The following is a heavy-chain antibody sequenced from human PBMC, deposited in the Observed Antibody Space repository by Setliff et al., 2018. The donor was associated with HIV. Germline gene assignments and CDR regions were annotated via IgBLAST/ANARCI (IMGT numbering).Heavy chain of an antibody. CDR1: GGSISSSTYY. D-gene: IGHD5-18*01. CDR2: IYQSGST. J-gene: IGHJ4*02. V-gene: IGHV4-39*07. Sequence: PSETLSLTCTVSGGSISSSTYYWGWIRQPPGKGLEWIASIYQSGSTYYNPSLKSRVIISIDTSKNQFSLKLSSVTAADTAVYYCAILRGYSYGYFFDYWGQGMLVTV. CDR3: AILRGYSYGYFFDY.